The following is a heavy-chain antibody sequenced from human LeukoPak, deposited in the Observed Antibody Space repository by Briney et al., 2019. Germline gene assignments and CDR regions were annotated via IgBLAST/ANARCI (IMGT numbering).Heavy chain of an antibody. J-gene: IGHJ4*02. V-gene: IGHV3-7*01. D-gene: IGHD6-13*01. Sequence: GGSLRLSCVVSGFTFSTSWVAWVRQAPGKGLEWLANINKDGRQTYYVDSVKGRFTISRDNAENSLHLQMNSLRAEDTAVYYCATSLDAPGNYWGQGSLVTVSS. CDR3: ATSLDAPGNY. CDR2: INKDGRQT. CDR1: GFTFSTSW.